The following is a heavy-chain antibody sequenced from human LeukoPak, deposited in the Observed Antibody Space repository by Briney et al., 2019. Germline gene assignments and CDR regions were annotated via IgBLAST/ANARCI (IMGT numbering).Heavy chain of an antibody. J-gene: IGHJ4*02. CDR2: IYYSGST. D-gene: IGHD3-3*01. CDR3: ARGQGYDFWSGYLYYFDY. CDR1: GGSISSSSYY. V-gene: IGHV4-39*01. Sequence: SETLSLTCTVSGGSISSSSYYWDWIRQPQGKGLEWIGSIYYSGSTYYNPSLKSQVTISVDTSKNQFSLKLSSVTAADTAVYYCARGQGYDFWSGYLYYFDYWGQGTLVTVSS.